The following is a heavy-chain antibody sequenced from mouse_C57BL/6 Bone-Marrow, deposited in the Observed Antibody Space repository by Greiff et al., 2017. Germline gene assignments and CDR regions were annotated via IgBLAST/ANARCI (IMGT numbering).Heavy chain of an antibody. V-gene: IGHV1-15*01. CDR3: TRRRGVYYGSSYYAMDY. J-gene: IGHJ4*01. Sequence: VQVVESGAELVRPGASVTLSCKASGYTFTDYEMHWVKQTPVHGLEWIGAIDPETGGTYNQKFKGKAILTADKSSSTAYMELRSLTSEDSAVYYCTRRRGVYYGSSYYAMDYWGQGTSVTVSS. CDR2: IDPETGG. D-gene: IGHD1-1*01. CDR1: GYTFTDYE.